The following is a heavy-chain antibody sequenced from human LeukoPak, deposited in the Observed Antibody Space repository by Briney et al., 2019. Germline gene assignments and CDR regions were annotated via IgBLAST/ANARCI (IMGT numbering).Heavy chain of an antibody. J-gene: IGHJ4*02. Sequence: GGSLRLSCAASGFTFSSYSMNWVRQAPGKGLEWVSYISSSSSTIYYADSVKGRFTISRDNAKNSLYLQVNSLRAGDTAVYYCAAGFLEWLFDYWGQGTLVTVSS. CDR2: ISSSSSTI. CDR3: AAGFLEWLFDY. V-gene: IGHV3-48*01. CDR1: GFTFSSYS. D-gene: IGHD3-3*01.